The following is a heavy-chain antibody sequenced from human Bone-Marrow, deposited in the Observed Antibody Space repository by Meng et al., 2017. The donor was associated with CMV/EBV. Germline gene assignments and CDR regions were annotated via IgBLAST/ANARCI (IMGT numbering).Heavy chain of an antibody. Sequence: GGSLRLSCAASGFTFDDYAMHWVRQAPGKGLEWVSLISWDGGSTYYADSVKGRFTISRDNSKNSLYLQMNSLRAEDTALYYCAKDSSNWNLYYYYGMDVWGQRTTVTVSS. CDR1: GFTFDDYA. V-gene: IGHV3-43D*03. J-gene: IGHJ6*02. CDR2: ISWDGGST. D-gene: IGHD1-7*01. CDR3: AKDSSNWNLYYYYGMDV.